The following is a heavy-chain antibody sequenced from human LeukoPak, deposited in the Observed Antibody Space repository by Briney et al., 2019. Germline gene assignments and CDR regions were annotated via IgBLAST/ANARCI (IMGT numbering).Heavy chain of an antibody. CDR1: GFSFSNAW. V-gene: IGHV3-15*01. J-gene: IGHJ4*02. D-gene: IGHD6-19*01. Sequence: GGSLRLSCAASGFSFSNAWMSWVRQAPGKGLEWVGRIKSKTEGGTTDYAAPVKGRFTISRDDSKNTLYLQMNSLKTEDTAVYYCTTSNLYSSGWFGYWGQGTLVTVSS. CDR2: IKSKTEGGTT. CDR3: TTSNLYSSGWFGY.